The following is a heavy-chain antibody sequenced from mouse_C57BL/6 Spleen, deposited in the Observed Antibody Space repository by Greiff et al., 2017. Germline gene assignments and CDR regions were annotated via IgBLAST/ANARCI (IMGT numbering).Heavy chain of an antibody. J-gene: IGHJ2*01. D-gene: IGHD1-1*01. CDR1: GYTFTSYG. CDR2: LYPRSGNT. CDR3: AREKIITTVVAYYFDY. Sequence: VQLQQSGAELARPGASVKLSCKASGYTFTSYGISWVKQRTGQGLEWIGELYPRSGNTYYNEKFKGKATLTADKSSSTAYMELRSLTSEDSAVYFCAREKIITTVVAYYFDYWGQGTTLTVSS. V-gene: IGHV1-81*01.